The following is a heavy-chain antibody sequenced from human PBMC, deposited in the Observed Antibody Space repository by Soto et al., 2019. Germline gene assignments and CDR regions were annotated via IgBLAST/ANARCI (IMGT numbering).Heavy chain of an antibody. CDR2: ISAYNGNT. D-gene: IGHD6-6*01. V-gene: IGHV1-18*04. CDR1: GYTFTSYG. CDR3: ARDEGIAARRGKYYYYGMDV. J-gene: IGHJ6*02. Sequence: ASVKVSCKASGYTFTSYGISWVRQAPGQGLEWMGWISAYNGNTNYAQKLQGRVTMTTDTSTSTAYMELRSLRSDDTAVYYCARDEGIAARRGKYYYYGMDVWGQGTTVTVSS.